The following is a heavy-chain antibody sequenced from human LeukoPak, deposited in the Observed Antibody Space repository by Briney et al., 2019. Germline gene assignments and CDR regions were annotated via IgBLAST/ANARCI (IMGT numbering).Heavy chain of an antibody. J-gene: IGHJ3*02. D-gene: IGHD6-13*01. Sequence: PSQTLSLTCTVSGGSISSGGYYWSWIRQHPGKGLEWIGYIYYSGSTYYNPSLKSRVTISVDTSKNQFSLKLSSVTAADTAVYYCARAPMFPAAGTEYAFDIWGQGTMVTVSS. CDR2: IYYSGST. CDR1: GGSISSGGYY. CDR3: ARAPMFPAAGTEYAFDI. V-gene: IGHV4-31*03.